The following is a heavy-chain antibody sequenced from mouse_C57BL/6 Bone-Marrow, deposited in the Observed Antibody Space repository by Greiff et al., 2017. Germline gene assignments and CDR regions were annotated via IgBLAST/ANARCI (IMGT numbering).Heavy chain of an antibody. D-gene: IGHD2-3*01. J-gene: IGHJ2*01. CDR1: GFNIQNTY. CDR2: IDPANGNT. CDR3: ARERGYFTCPYFDY. Sequence: VHVKQSVAELVRPGASVKLSCTASGFNIQNTYMHWVKQRPEQGLEWIGRIDPANGNTKYAPKFQGKATITADTSSNTAYLQLSSLPSEDTAIYYCARERGYFTCPYFDYWGQGTTLTVSS. V-gene: IGHV14-3*01.